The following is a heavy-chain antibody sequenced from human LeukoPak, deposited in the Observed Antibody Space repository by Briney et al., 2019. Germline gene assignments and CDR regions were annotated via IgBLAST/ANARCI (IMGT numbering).Heavy chain of an antibody. CDR2: VYHNGHT. V-gene: IGHV4-39*02. CDR3: ASVLQSGTYPSGSDYYFDS. D-gene: IGHD1-26*01. J-gene: IGHJ4*01. CDR1: GDSINNDNYY. Sequence: SETLSLTCYVSGDSINNDNYYWGWVRQSPGAGLVWLGSVYHNGHTIYTPSLKSRLTLSVDTSKNHFSLNLTSATAADTAVYFCASVLQSGTYPSGSDYYFDSWGRGTLVTVSS.